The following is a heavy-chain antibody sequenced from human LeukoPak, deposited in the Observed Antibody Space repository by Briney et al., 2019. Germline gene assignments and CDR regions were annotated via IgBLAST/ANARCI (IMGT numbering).Heavy chain of an antibody. Sequence: PSETLSLTCTVSGDSISTSNSYWGWIRQPPGKGLEWIGSIYSGNTYYNASLKSRVTISVDTSKNQFSLKLSSVTAADTAVYYCAGVIVVAEVSNFDYWGQGTLVTVSS. CDR1: GDSISTSNSY. V-gene: IGHV4-39*07. J-gene: IGHJ4*02. CDR2: IYSGNT. CDR3: AGVIVVAEVSNFDY. D-gene: IGHD6-19*01.